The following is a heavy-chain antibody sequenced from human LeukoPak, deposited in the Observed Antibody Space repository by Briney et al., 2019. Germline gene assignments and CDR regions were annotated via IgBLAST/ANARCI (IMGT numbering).Heavy chain of an antibody. V-gene: IGHV1-18*01. CDR2: ISAYHGNT. J-gene: IGHJ3*02. CDR1: GYTFTSYG. CDR3: AREVVPAATDAFDI. D-gene: IGHD2-2*01. Sequence: ASVKVSCKASGYTFTSYGISWVRQAPGQGLEWMGWISAYHGNTNYAQKLQGRVTMTTDTSTSTAYMELRSLRSDDTAVYYCAREVVPAATDAFDIWGQGTMVTVSS.